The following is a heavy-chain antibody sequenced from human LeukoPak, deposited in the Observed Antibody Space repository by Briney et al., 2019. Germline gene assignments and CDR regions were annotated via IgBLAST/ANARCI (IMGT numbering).Heavy chain of an antibody. CDR2: VYYTGSA. J-gene: IGHJ3*02. Sequence: PGGSVRLSCAASGFTFSSYAMSWVRQPPGKGLEWIGNVYYTGSAYHNPSLKSRVTISVDTSKNLFSLKLSSVTAADTAVYYCARYGSGSSDPPRAFDIWGQGTRVTVSS. V-gene: IGHV4-39*01. D-gene: IGHD3-10*01. CDR3: ARYGSGSSDPPRAFDI. CDR1: GFTFSSYA.